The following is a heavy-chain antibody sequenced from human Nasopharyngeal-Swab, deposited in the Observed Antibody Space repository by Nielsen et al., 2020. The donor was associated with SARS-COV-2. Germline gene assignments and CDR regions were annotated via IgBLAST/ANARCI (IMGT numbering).Heavy chain of an antibody. V-gene: IGHV1-46*01. J-gene: IGHJ5*02. Sequence: ASVKVSCKGSGYTFTSYYMHWVRQATGQGLEWLGIINPSGGSTSYAQKFQGRVTMTRDTSTSTVYMELSSLRSEDTAVYYCARDREVVVVAATNNWFDPWGQGTLVTVSS. CDR2: INPSGGST. CDR1: GYTFTSYY. CDR3: ARDREVVVVAATNNWFDP. D-gene: IGHD2-15*01.